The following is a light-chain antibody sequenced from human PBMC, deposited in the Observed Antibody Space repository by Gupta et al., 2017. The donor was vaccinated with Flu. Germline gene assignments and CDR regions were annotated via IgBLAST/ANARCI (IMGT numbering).Light chain of an antibody. V-gene: IGLV2-14*01. CDR3: SSYTITTTPV. J-gene: IGLJ3*02. Sequence: QSALTQPVSVSGSPGQSITISCTGSSSDVGTYNFVSWYQQHPGKAPNLVIYEVTHRPSGVSSRFSGSKSGNTASLTISGLQPEDEATYYCSSYTITTTPVFGGGTKLTVL. CDR2: EVT. CDR1: SSDVGTYNF.